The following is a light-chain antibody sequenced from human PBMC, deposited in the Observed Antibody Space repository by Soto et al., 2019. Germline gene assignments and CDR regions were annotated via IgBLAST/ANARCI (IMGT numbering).Light chain of an antibody. Sequence: QSALTQPPSASGTPGQRVTISCSGSSSNIGSNTVNWYQQLPGTAPTLLIYYNNRRPSGVPDRFSGSKSGTSASLAISGLQSEDEAHYYCAAWDDSLYGWVFGGGTKLTVL. J-gene: IGLJ3*02. CDR1: SSNIGSNT. V-gene: IGLV1-44*01. CDR3: AAWDDSLYGWV. CDR2: YNN.